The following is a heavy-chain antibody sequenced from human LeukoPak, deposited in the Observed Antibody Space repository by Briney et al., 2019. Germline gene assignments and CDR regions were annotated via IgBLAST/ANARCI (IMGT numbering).Heavy chain of an antibody. D-gene: IGHD3-10*01. V-gene: IGHV3-21*01. CDR2: ISSSSSYI. CDR3: ASLDGSGSPCIDY. Sequence: PGGSLRLSCAASGFTFSSYSMNWVRQAPGKGLEWVSSISSSSSYIYYADSVKGRFTISRGNAKNSLYLQMNSLRAEDTAVYYCASLDGSGSPCIDYWGQGTLVTVSS. CDR1: GFTFSSYS. J-gene: IGHJ4*02.